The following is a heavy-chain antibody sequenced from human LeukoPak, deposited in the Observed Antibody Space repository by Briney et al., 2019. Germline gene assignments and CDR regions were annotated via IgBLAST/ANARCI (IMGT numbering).Heavy chain of an antibody. CDR2: IYYSGST. CDR3: ARGGTTVTTLNWFDP. J-gene: IGHJ5*02. CDR1: GGSISSGDYY. D-gene: IGHD4-17*01. Sequence: PSQTLSLTCTVSGGSISSGDYYWSWIRQPPGKGLEWIGYIYYSGSTYYNPSLKSRVTISVDTSKNQFSLKLSSVTAADTAVYYCARGGTTVTTLNWFDPWGQGTLVTDSS. V-gene: IGHV4-30-4*08.